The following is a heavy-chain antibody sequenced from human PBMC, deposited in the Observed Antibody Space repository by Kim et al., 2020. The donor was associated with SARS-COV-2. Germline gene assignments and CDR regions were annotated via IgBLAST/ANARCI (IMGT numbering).Heavy chain of an antibody. V-gene: IGHV3-23*01. CDR3: AKRPNYDILTGYYSANYWYFEL. D-gene: IGHD3-9*01. J-gene: IGHJ2*01. CDR1: GFTFSSYA. CDR2: ISGSGGST. Sequence: GGSLRLSCAASGFTFSSYAMSWVRQAPGKGLEWVSAISGSGGSTYYADSVKGRFTISRDNSKNTLYLRMNSLRAEDTAVYYCAKRPNYDILTGYYSANYWYFELWGRGTLVTVSS.